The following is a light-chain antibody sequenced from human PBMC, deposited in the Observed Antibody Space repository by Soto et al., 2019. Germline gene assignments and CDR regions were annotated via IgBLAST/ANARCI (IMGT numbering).Light chain of an antibody. V-gene: IGKV2-28*01. J-gene: IGKJ2*01. CDR1: QSLLHSNGYNY. Sequence: EIVMTQSPLSLPVTPGESASITCRASQSLLHSNGYNYLAWYLQKPGQSPQLLMNVGSNRATGVPDSVSSSRSVTDFTLKISRVEAEDVRVYYFLNDLHTPYTFGQRTKLDIK. CDR3: LNDLHTPYT. CDR2: VGS.